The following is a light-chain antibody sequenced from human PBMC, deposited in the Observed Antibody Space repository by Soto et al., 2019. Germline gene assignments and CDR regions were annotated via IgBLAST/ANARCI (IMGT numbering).Light chain of an antibody. Sequence: DIQMTQSPSTLSASVGDRVTITCRASQSISSWLAWYQQKTGKAPTLLLYKASTLESGVPSRFSGSGSGTEFTLTISSLQPDDFATYYCQQYNSYPLTFGGGTKVEIK. V-gene: IGKV1-5*03. CDR3: QQYNSYPLT. CDR2: KAS. CDR1: QSISSW. J-gene: IGKJ4*01.